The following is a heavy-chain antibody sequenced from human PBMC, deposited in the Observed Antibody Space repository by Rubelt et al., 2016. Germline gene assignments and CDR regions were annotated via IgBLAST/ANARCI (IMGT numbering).Heavy chain of an antibody. J-gene: IGHJ4*02. CDR3: LRETRNSFDY. Sequence: VRQAPGKGLVWVSRINRDASSTGYADSVKGRFTISRDSAKSTLYLQMNSLGAEDTAVYYCLRETRNSFDYWGQGTLVTVSS. V-gene: IGHV3-74*01. CDR2: INRDASST. D-gene: IGHD1-7*01.